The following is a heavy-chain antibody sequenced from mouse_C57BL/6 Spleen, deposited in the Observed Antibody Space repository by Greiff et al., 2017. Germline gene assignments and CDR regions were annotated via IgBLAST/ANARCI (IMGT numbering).Heavy chain of an antibody. CDR2: INPSDGST. V-gene: IGHV1-7*01. CDR1: GYTFTSYY. J-gene: IGHJ4*01. CDR3: ANVVDTDYARDY. D-gene: IGHD1-1*01. Sequence: VQLQQSGPELVKPGASVKLSCKASGYTFTSYYINWVKQRPGQGLEWIGYINPSDGSTKYNQKFKDKATLTGDTSTSTAYMQLRSLTYEDSAVYYCANVVDTDYARDYWGQGTSVTVSS.